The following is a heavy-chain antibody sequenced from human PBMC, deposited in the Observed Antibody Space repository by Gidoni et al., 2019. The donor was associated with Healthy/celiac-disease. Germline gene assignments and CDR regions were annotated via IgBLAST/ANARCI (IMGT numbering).Heavy chain of an antibody. CDR3: ARELRYFDWLNLDY. CDR2: IWYDGSNK. J-gene: IGHJ4*02. CDR1: GFTFSSYG. Sequence: QVQLVESGGGVVQPGRSLRLSCAASGFTFSSYGMHWVRQAPGKGLEWVAVIWYDGSNKYYADSVKGRFTISRDNSKNTLYLQMNSLRAEDTAVYYCARELRYFDWLNLDYWGQGTLVTVSS. V-gene: IGHV3-33*01. D-gene: IGHD3-9*01.